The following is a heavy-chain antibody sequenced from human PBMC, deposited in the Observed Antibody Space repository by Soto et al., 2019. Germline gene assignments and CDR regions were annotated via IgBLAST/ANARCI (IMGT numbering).Heavy chain of an antibody. D-gene: IGHD3-10*01. J-gene: IGHJ5*02. CDR3: ARDRTSGSYYWFDP. CDR1: GGSISSYY. Sequence: SETLSLTCPVSGGSISSYYWSWIRQSPGKGLEWIGYIYYSGSTNYNPSLKSRVTISVDTSKNQFSLKLSSVTAADTAVYYCARDRTSGSYYWFDPWGQGTLVTVSS. V-gene: IGHV4-59*01. CDR2: IYYSGST.